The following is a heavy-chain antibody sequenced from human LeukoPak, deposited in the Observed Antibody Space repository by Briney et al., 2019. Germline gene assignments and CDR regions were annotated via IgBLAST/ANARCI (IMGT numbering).Heavy chain of an antibody. CDR2: ISSNGGST. D-gene: IGHD2-2*01. J-gene: IGHJ3*02. CDR3: ARDLWLSSKPAAMYAFDI. V-gene: IGHV3-64*01. Sequence: PGGSLRLSCAASGFTFSSYAMHWVRQAPGKGLEYVSAISSNGGSTYYANSVKGRFTISRDNSKSTLYLQMGSLRAEDMAVYYCARDLWLSSKPAAMYAFDIWGQGTMVTVSS. CDR1: GFTFSSYA.